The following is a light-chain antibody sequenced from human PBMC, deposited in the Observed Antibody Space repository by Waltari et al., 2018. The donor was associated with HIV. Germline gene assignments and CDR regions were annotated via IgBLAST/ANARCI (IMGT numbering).Light chain of an antibody. CDR3: QSYDSSNHVV. CDR2: EDN. CDR1: SASIACND. V-gene: IGLV6-57*01. J-gene: IGLJ2*01. Sequence: NFLLTQPHSVSESPWQPVTISGTRSSASIACNDVQWSQQRPGSSPTTGIYEDNQRPSGGPDRVSGSIDSSSNAASLTISGLKTEDEADYYCQSYDSSNHVVFGGGTKLTVL.